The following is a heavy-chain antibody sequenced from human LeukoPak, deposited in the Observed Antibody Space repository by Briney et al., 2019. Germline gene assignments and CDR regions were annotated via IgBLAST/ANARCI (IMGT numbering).Heavy chain of an antibody. D-gene: IGHD3-3*01. CDR2: ISYDGSNK. V-gene: IGHV3-30*18. CDR1: GFTFSSYG. CDR3: AKDPPGVGGMGV. Sequence: PGGSLRLSCAASGFTFSSYGMHWVRQAPGKGLEWVAVISYDGSNKYYADSVKGRFTISRDNSKNTLYLQMNSLRAEDTAVYYCAKDPPGVGGMGVWGKGTTVTVSS. J-gene: IGHJ6*04.